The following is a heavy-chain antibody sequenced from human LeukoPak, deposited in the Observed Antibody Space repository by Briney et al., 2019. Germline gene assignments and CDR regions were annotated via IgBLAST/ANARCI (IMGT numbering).Heavy chain of an antibody. J-gene: IGHJ4*02. CDR3: ARESIAAPDY. V-gene: IGHV4-39*07. D-gene: IGHD6-6*01. CDR1: GGSISSSSYS. Sequence: SETLSLTCTVSGGSISSSSYSWGWIRQPPGKGLEWIGSIYYSGSTYYNPSLRSRVTISVDTSKNQFSLKLSSVTAADTAVYYCARESIAAPDYWGQGTLVTVSS. CDR2: IYYSGST.